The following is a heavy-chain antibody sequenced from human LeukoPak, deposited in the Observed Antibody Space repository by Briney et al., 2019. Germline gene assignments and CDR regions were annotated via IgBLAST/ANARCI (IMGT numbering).Heavy chain of an antibody. D-gene: IGHD5-18*01. CDR2: ISGSGGST. CDR1: FXXYA. Sequence: FXXYAMSWVRQXXXXGLEWASAISGSGGSTYYADSVKGRFTISRDNFKNTLYLQMNSLRAEDTAVYYCAKDLVYSYGLRWWGQGTMVTVSS. CDR3: AKDLVYSYGLRW. J-gene: IGHJ3*01. V-gene: IGHV3-23*01.